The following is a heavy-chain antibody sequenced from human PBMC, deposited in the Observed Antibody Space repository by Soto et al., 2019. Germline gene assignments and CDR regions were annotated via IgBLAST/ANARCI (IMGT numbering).Heavy chain of an antibody. V-gene: IGHV4-4*07. CDR3: AKGGTYYFDP. CDR2: LYTRGTT. Sequence: SETLSLTCSVSGASISNFYWSWIRQSAGKGLEWIGRLYTRGTTDYNPCLKSRVTMSIDTSKNRVSLSLTSVTAADTAVYYCAKGGTYYFDPWGQGIGVTVSS. D-gene: IGHD3-16*01. J-gene: IGHJ4*02. CDR1: GASISNFY.